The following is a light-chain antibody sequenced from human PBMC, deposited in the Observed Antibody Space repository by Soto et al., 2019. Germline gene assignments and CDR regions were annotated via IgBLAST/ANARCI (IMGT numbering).Light chain of an antibody. CDR3: ASWDSSLSAYV. CDR1: SSNIGGNS. J-gene: IGLJ1*01. CDR2: DDN. V-gene: IGLV1-51*01. Sequence: QALRNLPPYVSAAPGQKVTISCSGSSSNIGGNSVSWYQQLPGTAPKLLIYDDNKRPSVIPDRFSGSKSGTSATLGITGFQTGDEADYYCASWDSSLSAYVFGTGT.